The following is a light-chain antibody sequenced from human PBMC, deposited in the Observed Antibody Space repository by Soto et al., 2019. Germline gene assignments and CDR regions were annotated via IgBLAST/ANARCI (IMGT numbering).Light chain of an antibody. CDR1: QRSNRH. V-gene: IGKV3-11*01. CDR2: DAS. Sequence: DIVMTQSPATLSCSPGEIATLSGGASQRSNRHLAWYRQKPGQAPRLLIYDASNRATGIPARFSGSGSGTDFTLTIRSLEPEDFAVYYCQQYNNWPPITFGQGTRLEIK. CDR3: QQYNNWPPIT. J-gene: IGKJ5*01.